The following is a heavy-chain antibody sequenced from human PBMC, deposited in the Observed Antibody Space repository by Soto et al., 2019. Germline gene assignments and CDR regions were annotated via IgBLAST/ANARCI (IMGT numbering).Heavy chain of an antibody. CDR1: GFIFSTYT. CDR3: ARGSWGGDGIDV. J-gene: IGHJ6*02. D-gene: IGHD3-16*01. Sequence: PGGSLRLSCAASGFIFSTYTLNWVRQAPGKGLEWVASISSSSRDIFYADSVKARFTISRDNANSSVDLQMNSLRVGDTAIYYCARGSWGGDGIDVWGQGTTVTVSS. V-gene: IGHV3-21*01. CDR2: ISSSSRDI.